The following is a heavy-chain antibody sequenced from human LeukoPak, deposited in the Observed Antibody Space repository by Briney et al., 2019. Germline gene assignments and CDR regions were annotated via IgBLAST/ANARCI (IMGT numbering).Heavy chain of an antibody. CDR3: ARRMYYDFWSGYYGPNWFDP. J-gene: IGHJ5*02. Sequence: GGSLRLSCAASGFTFDDYAMHWVRQAPGKGLEWVSGISWNSGSIGYADSVKGRFTISRDNAKNSLYLQMNSLRAEDTAVYYCARRMYYDFWSGYYGPNWFDPWGQGTLVTVSS. D-gene: IGHD3-3*01. V-gene: IGHV3-9*01. CDR2: ISWNSGSI. CDR1: GFTFDDYA.